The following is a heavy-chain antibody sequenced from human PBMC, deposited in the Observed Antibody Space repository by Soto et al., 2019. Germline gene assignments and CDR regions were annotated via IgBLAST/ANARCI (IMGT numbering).Heavy chain of an antibody. CDR2: INPNSGGT. CDR1: GYTFTGYY. J-gene: IGHJ3*02. CDR3: ARFAALRGVVVPAAMGVSDAFDI. Sequence: ASVKVSCKASGYTFTGYYMHWVRQAPGQGLEWMGWINPNSGGTNYAQKFQGWVTMTRDTSISTAYMELSRLRSDDTAVYYCARFAALRGVVVPAAMGVSDAFDIWGQGTMVTVSS. D-gene: IGHD2-2*01. V-gene: IGHV1-2*04.